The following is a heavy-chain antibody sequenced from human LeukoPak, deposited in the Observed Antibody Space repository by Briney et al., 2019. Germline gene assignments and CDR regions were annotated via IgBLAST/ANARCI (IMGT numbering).Heavy chain of an antibody. D-gene: IGHD4-17*01. CDR3: ARKKGPPVTTNWFDP. V-gene: IGHV4-39*07. CDR1: GGSISSSRYY. J-gene: IGHJ5*02. CDR2: IYYSGST. Sequence: SETLSLTCTVSGGSISSSRYYWGWIRQPPGKGLEWSGSIYYSGSTYYNPSLKSRVTISVDTSKNQFSLKLSSVTAADTAVYYCARKKGPPVTTNWFDPWGQGTLVTVSS.